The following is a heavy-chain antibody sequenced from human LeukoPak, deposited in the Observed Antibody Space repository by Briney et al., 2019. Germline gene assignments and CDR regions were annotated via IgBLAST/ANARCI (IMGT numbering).Heavy chain of an antibody. V-gene: IGHV4-4*07. CDR1: GGSISSYY. J-gene: IGHJ6*02. CDR3: ARDFYSNYAHYYYYYGMDV. D-gene: IGHD4-11*01. CDR2: IYTSGST. Sequence: SETLSLTCTVSGGSISSYYWSWIRQPAGKGLEWIGRIYTSGSTNYNPSLKSRVTMSVGTSKNQFSLKLSSVTAADTAVYYCARDFYSNYAHYYYYYGMDVWGQGTTVTVSS.